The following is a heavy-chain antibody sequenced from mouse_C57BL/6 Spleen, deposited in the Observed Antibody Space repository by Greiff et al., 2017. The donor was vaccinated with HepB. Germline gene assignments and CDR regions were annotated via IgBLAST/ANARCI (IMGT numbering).Heavy chain of an antibody. V-gene: IGHV5-17*01. D-gene: IGHD2-4*01. Sequence: EVNLVESGGGLVKPGGSLKLSCAASGFTFSDYGMHWVRQAPEKGLEWVAYISSGSSTIYYADTVKGRFTISRDIAKNTLFLQMTSLRSEDTAMYYCARNDYASYYYAMDYWGQGTSVTVSS. CDR1: GFTFSDYG. CDR2: ISSGSSTI. J-gene: IGHJ4*01. CDR3: ARNDYASYYYAMDY.